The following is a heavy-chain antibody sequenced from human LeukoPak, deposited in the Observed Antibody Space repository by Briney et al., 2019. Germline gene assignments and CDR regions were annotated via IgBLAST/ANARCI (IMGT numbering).Heavy chain of an antibody. J-gene: IGHJ5*02. V-gene: IGHV4-59*01. CDR3: ARGVAVASWFDP. D-gene: IGHD6-19*01. CDR2: IYYSGST. Sequence: SETLSLTCTVSGGSISSYYWGWTRQPPGKGLEWIGYIYYSGSTNYNPSLKSRVTISVDTSKNQFSLKLSSVTAADTAVYYCARGVAVASWFDPWGQGTLVTVSS. CDR1: GGSISSYY.